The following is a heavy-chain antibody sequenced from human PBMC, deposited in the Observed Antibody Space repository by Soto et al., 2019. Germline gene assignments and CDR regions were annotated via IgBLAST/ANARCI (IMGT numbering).Heavy chain of an antibody. V-gene: IGHV3-30-3*01. Sequence: QVQLVESAGGVVQPGRSLRLSCSASGFTFSDFEMYWVRQAPGKGLDWVSVIYYDGSNQYYAGSVKGRFTASRDNSKNTLFLLMNSPGPEDTAVYFCARRTGTAPRFDYWGQGTLVTVSS. D-gene: IGHD1-7*01. CDR3: ARRTGTAPRFDY. CDR1: GFTFSDFE. J-gene: IGHJ4*02. CDR2: IYYDGSNQ.